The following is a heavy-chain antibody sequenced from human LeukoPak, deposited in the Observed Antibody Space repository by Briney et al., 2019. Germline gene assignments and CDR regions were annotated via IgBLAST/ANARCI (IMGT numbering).Heavy chain of an antibody. CDR1: GFTFSYYW. D-gene: IGHD3-10*01. J-gene: IGHJ4*02. CDR3: TRGGRYYLGY. CDR2: VNQDGSEK. V-gene: IGHV3-7*01. Sequence: GGSLRLSCAASGFTFSYYWMSWVRQVPGKGLECVANVNQDGSEKNYVDSVKGRFTISRDGVENSLYLQMDTLRAEDTAVYYCTRGGRYYLGYWGQGTLVTVSS.